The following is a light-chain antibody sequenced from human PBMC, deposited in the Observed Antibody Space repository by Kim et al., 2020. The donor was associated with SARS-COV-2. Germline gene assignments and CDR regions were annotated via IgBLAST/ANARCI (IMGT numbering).Light chain of an antibody. J-gene: IGLJ1*01. CDR3: CSYTGSSTVYV. CDR2: DVN. V-gene: IGLV2-23*02. Sequence: QSALTQPTSVSGSPGQSITISCTGTTSDIGIYNLVSWHQQHPGKAPKVIIYDVNKRPSGVSNRFSGSKSGSTASLTISGLQAEDEADYYCCSYTGSSTVYVFGNGTKVTVL. CDR1: TSDIGIYNL.